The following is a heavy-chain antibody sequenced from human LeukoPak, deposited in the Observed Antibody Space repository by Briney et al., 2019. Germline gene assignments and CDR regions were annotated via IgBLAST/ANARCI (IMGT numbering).Heavy chain of an antibody. CDR1: GFTLNHYY. CDR3: ARSGDGDGYNLFDY. Sequence: PGGSLRLSCAAWGFTLNHYYMICTRQAPGKGLEWVSYISSSSSYTNYADSVKGRFTISRDNAKNSLYLQMNSLRAEETAGYYVARSGDGDGYNLFDYSGQGTLVTVSS. D-gene: IGHD5-24*01. J-gene: IGHJ4*02. CDR2: ISSSSSYT. V-gene: IGHV3-11*03.